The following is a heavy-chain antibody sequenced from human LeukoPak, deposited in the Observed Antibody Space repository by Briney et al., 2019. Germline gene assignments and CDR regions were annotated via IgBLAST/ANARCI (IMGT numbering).Heavy chain of an antibody. CDR1: GFTFSSYA. Sequence: PGRSLRLSCAASGFTFSSYAMHWVRQAPGKGLEWVAVISYDGSNKYYADSVKGRFTISRDNSKNTLYLQMNSLRAEDTAVYYCASERYCSSTSCINWFDPWGQGTLVTVSS. V-gene: IGHV3-30*04. CDR3: ASERYCSSTSCINWFDP. D-gene: IGHD2-2*01. J-gene: IGHJ5*02. CDR2: ISYDGSNK.